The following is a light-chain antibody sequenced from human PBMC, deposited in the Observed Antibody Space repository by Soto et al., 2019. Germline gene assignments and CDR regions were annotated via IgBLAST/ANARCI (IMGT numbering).Light chain of an antibody. J-gene: IGLJ1*01. Sequence: QAVVTQPPSVSGAPGQRVTISCTGSSSNIGAGYHVHWYQQLPGAAPKLLIFGDSNRPSGAPDQFSGSKSGTSASLAITGLQADDEADYYCQSSDSRLSGSDVFGTGTKVTVL. V-gene: IGLV1-40*01. CDR2: GDS. CDR3: QSSDSRLSGSDV. CDR1: SSNIGAGYH.